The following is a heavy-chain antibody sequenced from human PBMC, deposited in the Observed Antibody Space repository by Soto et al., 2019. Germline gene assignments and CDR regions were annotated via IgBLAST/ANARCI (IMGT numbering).Heavy chain of an antibody. CDR3: AKVPVGARGEYFQH. CDR2: ISYDGSNK. Sequence: QVQLVESGGGVVQPGRSLRLSCAASGFTFSSYGMHWVRQAPGKGLEWVAVISYDGSNKYYADSVKGRFTIYRDNSKNTLYLQMNSLRAEDTAVYYCAKVPVGARGEYFQHWGQGTLVTVSS. V-gene: IGHV3-30*18. CDR1: GFTFSSYG. D-gene: IGHD1-26*01. J-gene: IGHJ1*01.